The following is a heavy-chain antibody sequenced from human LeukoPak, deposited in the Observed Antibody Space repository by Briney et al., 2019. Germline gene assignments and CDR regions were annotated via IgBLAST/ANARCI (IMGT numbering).Heavy chain of an antibody. J-gene: IGHJ4*02. CDR1: GYTFTSYD. Sequence: ASVKVSCKASGYTFTSYDINWGRQATGQGREWMGWMNPNSGNTGYAQKFQGRGTMTRNTSISTAYMELSSLRSEDTAVYYCARGGRGAADSFDYWGQGTLVTVSS. CDR3: ARGGRGAADSFDY. CDR2: MNPNSGNT. D-gene: IGHD6-13*01. V-gene: IGHV1-8*01.